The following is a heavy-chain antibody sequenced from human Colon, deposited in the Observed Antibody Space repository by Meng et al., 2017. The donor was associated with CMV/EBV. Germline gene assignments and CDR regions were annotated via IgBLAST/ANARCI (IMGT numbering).Heavy chain of an antibody. D-gene: IGHD2/OR15-2a*01. CDR1: GFSVSVHY. Sequence: GESLKISCKASGFSVSVHYMNWVRQAPGKGLEWVSVLYSGGTTIYLDSVKGRFSFSRDTSKNTVDLQMNFLRVEDTAVYYCARGGPFLNSPLSIWGPGTMVTVSS. J-gene: IGHJ3*02. CDR3: ARGGPFLNSPLSI. CDR2: LYSGGTT. V-gene: IGHV3-53*01.